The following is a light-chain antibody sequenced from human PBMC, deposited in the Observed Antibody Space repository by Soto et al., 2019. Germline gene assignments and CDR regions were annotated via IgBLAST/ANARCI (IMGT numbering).Light chain of an antibody. J-gene: IGLJ1*01. V-gene: IGLV2-23*02. CDR2: EVS. CDR3: CSTVRVYV. CDR1: SSDVENYKL. Sequence: QSALNQPASVSGSPGQSVTISCTATSSDVENYKLVSWYQQHPGKAPKLIIYEVSKRPSGVSNRFSGSKSANTASLIISGLQTEDEADYYCCSTVRVYVFGTGTKSPS.